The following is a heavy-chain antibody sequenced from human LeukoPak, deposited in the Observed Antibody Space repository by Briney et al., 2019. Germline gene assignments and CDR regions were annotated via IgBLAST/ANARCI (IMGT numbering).Heavy chain of an antibody. CDR2: IYYSGST. V-gene: IGHV4-31*09. CDR3: PTYYYNRRGYTSSFFDF. Sequence: PSETLSLTCIVSGGSISSGGYYWSWIRQHPGKGLEWIGYIYYSGSTYYNPSLKSRVTISVDTSKNQFSLRLSSVTAADTAVYYCPTYYYNRRGYTSSFFDFGGKGTMATAPS. J-gene: IGHJ3*01. D-gene: IGHD3-22*01. CDR1: GGSISSGGYY.